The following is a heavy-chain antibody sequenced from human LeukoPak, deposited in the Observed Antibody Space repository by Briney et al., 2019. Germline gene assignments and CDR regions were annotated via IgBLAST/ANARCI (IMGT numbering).Heavy chain of an antibody. Sequence: ASVKVSCKASGYTFTSYAMHWVRQAPGQRLEWMGWINAGNGNTKYSQKFQGRVTITRDTSASTAYMELSSLRSEDTAVYYCARGGLLRYSSSWTPFDYWGQGTLVTVSS. J-gene: IGHJ4*02. V-gene: IGHV1-3*01. CDR2: INAGNGNT. CDR3: ARGGLLRYSSSWTPFDY. D-gene: IGHD6-13*01. CDR1: GYTFTSYA.